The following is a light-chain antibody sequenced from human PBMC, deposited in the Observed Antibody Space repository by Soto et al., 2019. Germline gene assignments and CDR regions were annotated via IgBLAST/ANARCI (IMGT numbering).Light chain of an antibody. CDR1: QSVSSN. CDR2: GAS. V-gene: IGKV3-15*01. J-gene: IGKJ1*01. Sequence: EIVMTQSPATLSVSPGERATLSCRASQSVSSNLAWYQQKPGQAPRLLIYGASTRATGIPARFSGSGSVTEFTLTISSLQPEDFAAYYCQHFNNWPRTFGQGTKVEIK. CDR3: QHFNNWPRT.